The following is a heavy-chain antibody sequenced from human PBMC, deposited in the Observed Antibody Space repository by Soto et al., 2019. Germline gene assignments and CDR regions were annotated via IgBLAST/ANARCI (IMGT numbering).Heavy chain of an antibody. V-gene: IGHV4-34*01. CDR3: AREVGYYSATRRNLYFDY. D-gene: IGHD2-2*01. CDR2: INHTGGS. J-gene: IGHJ4*02. CDR1: GGSFSGYY. Sequence: VQLQQWGAGLLKPSETLSLTCAVSGGSFSGYYWSWVRQPPGKGLEWIGDINHTGGSNYNPSLKSRVMISVDTAKTQFSLNVTSVTAADTAMYYCAREVGYYSATRRNLYFDYWGPGTLVTVSS.